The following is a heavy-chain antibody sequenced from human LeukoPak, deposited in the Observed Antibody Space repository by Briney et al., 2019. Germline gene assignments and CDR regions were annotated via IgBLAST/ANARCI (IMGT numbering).Heavy chain of an antibody. J-gene: IGHJ4*02. Sequence: SEALSLTCTVSGGSISSYYWSWIRQPPGQGLEWIGYIYYSGSTNYNPSLKSRVTISVDASKNQFSLKLSSVTAADTAVYYCARLPFYYDSGGYRYYFDYWGQGTLVTVSS. D-gene: IGHD3-22*01. CDR1: GGSISSYY. CDR3: ARLPFYYDSGGYRYYFDY. V-gene: IGHV4-59*08. CDR2: IYYSGST.